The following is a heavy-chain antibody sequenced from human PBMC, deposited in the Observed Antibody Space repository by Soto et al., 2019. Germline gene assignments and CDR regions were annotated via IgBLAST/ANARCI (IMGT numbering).Heavy chain of an antibody. D-gene: IGHD3-10*01. CDR3: ATYSGSYFPVGHDR. J-gene: IGHJ4*02. V-gene: IGHV3-7*01. CDR2: IKQDGSEI. Sequence: VHLVESGGGLVEPGGSLRLSCEASGFMFSSYWMSWVRQAPGEGLEWVANIKQDGSEIHYLESVEGRFTIFRDNARRSLYLQMNSLRAEYTAGYFCATYSGSYFPVGHDRWGQGTLVVVSS. CDR1: GFMFSSYW.